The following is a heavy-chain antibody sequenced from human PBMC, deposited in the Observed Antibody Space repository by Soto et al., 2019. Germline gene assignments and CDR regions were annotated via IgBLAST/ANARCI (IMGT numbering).Heavy chain of an antibody. CDR1: GFTVSSNS. J-gene: IGHJ4*02. CDR2: LYPDGRA. D-gene: IGHD3-22*01. V-gene: IGHV3-53*01. Sequence: GGSLRLSCAASGFTVSSNSLTWVRQAPGKGLKWVSVLYPDGRAYFADSVKGRFTISTDNSKNSVYLQMNTLRAEDTAVYYCATGLGREYHDDRPYFNLDYWGQGTLVTVSS. CDR3: ATGLGREYHDDRPYFNLDY.